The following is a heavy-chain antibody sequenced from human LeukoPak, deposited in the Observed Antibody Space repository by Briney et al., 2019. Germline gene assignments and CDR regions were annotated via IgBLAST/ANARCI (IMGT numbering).Heavy chain of an antibody. CDR1: GFTFTSYY. J-gene: IGHJ4*02. CDR3: ARGLQLVGVNDY. V-gene: IGHV1-46*01. CDR2: INPSGGST. Sequence: GGSLRLSCAASGFTFTSYYMHWVRQAPGQGLEWMGIINPSGGSTSYAQKFQGRVTMTRDMSTSTVYMELSSLRSEDTAVYYCARGLQLVGVNDYWGQGTLVTVSS. D-gene: IGHD6-6*01.